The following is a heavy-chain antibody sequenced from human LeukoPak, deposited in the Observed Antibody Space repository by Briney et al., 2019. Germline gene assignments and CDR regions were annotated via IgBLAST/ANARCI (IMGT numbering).Heavy chain of an antibody. CDR2: INPTGTST. CDR3: ARDRFDY. J-gene: IGHJ4*02. CDR1: GYTFTNND. Sequence: ASVKISCKASGYTFTNNDMDWVRQAPGQGLEWVGLINPTGTSTTYAQKFQGRVTMTRDMSTTTDYMELSSLRSEDTAVYYCARDRFDYWGQGTLVTVSS. V-gene: IGHV1-46*01.